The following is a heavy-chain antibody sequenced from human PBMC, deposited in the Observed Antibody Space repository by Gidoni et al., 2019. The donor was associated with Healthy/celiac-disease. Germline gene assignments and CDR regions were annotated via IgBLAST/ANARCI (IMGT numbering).Heavy chain of an antibody. D-gene: IGHD3-9*01. V-gene: IGHV4-34*01. CDR2: INHSGST. CDR3: ARGRVYYDILTGYYLKPPIFDY. CDR1: GGSFSGYY. Sequence: QVQLQQWGAGLLKPSETLSLTCAVYGGSFSGYYWSWIRQPPGKGLEWIGEINHSGSTNYNPSLKSRVTISVDTSKNQFSLKLSSVTAADTAVYYCARGRVYYDILTGYYLKPPIFDYWGQGTLVTVSS. J-gene: IGHJ4*02.